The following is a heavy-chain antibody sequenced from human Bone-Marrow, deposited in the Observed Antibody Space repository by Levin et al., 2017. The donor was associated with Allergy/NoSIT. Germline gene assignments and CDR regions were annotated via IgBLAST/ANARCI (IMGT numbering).Heavy chain of an antibody. J-gene: IGHJ4*02. CDR2: IYPSGGST. V-gene: IGHV1-46*01. CDR3: AREGNSYDSGSTYSFDY. Sequence: ASVKVSCKASGYTFTTYYMHWVRQAPGQGLEWMGIIYPSGGSTEYAQKFQGRVTVTRDTSTSTVYMELSSLRSEDTAVYYCAREGNSYDSGSTYSFDYWGQGTLVTVSS. D-gene: IGHD3-10*01. CDR1: GYTFTTYY.